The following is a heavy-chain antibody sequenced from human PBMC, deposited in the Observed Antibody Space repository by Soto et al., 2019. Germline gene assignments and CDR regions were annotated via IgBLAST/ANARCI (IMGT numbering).Heavy chain of an antibody. CDR1: GGTFVRHV. CDR2: INPLSGIS. CDR3: ATPACAATWCSPSHNLDH. V-gene: IGHV1-69*09. Sequence: QVQLVQSGAEVKKPESSVKVSCKTSGGTFVRHVISWVRQAPGQGPEWMGKINPLSGISNYAQKFQDRVTFTADTDSSTAYMELSSLRSDDTPVYYCATPACAATWCSPSHNLDHWGQGTLVTVSS. D-gene: IGHD2-2*01. J-gene: IGHJ4*02.